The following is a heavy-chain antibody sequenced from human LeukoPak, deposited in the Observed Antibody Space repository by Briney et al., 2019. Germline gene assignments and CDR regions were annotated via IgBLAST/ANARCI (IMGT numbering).Heavy chain of an antibody. CDR2: MSGSDFTT. V-gene: IGHV3-23*01. Sequence: GGSLRLSCAASGFTFSNYGMAWVRQAPGKGLEWVSAMSGSDFTTYHADSLKGRFTISRDTSKNTLYLQMNSLRAEDTAVYYCAKYYYDISGPQYSLYDYWGQGTLVTVSS. CDR1: GFTFSNYG. J-gene: IGHJ4*02. CDR3: AKYYYDISGPQYSLYDY. D-gene: IGHD3-22*01.